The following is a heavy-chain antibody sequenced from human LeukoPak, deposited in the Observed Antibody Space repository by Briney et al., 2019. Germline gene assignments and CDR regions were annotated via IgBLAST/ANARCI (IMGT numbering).Heavy chain of an antibody. CDR2: MNPNSGNT. CDR3: ARAGYYYGSGSYYVYYYYYMDV. CDR1: GYTFTSYD. V-gene: IGHV1-8*03. D-gene: IGHD3-10*01. Sequence: ASVKVSCKASGYTFTSYDINWVRQATGQGLEWMGWMNPNSGNTGYAQKFQGRVTITRNTSISTAYMELSSLRSEDTAVYYCARAGYYYGSGSYYVYYYYYMDVWGKGTTVTVSS. J-gene: IGHJ6*03.